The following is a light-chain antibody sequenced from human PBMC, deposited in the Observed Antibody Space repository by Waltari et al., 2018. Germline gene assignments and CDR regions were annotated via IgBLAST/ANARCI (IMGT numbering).Light chain of an antibody. CDR1: QVLNSW. CDR3: QQADSFPFT. Sequence: DIQMTQSPSSVSASVGDRVSITCRSSQVLNSWLAWYQQKPGKAPKTLISAASRLQSGVPPRFSGAGSGRDFTLTISSLQPEDFATYYCQQADSFPFTFGPGTKVDIK. J-gene: IGKJ3*01. CDR2: AAS. V-gene: IGKV1D-12*01.